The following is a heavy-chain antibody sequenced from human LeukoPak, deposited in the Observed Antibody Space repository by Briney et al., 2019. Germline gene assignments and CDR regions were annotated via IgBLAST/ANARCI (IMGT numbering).Heavy chain of an antibody. V-gene: IGHV1-69*06. D-gene: IGHD4-11*01. J-gene: IGHJ4*02. CDR1: EGTFSSYA. CDR2: IIPIFGTA. Sequence: ASVKVSCKASEGTFSSYAISWVRQAPGQGLEWMGGIIPIFGTANYAQKFQGRVTITADKSTSTAYMELSSLRSEDTAVYYCARVQTRGRNLYYFDYWGQGTLVTVSS. CDR3: ARVQTRGRNLYYFDY.